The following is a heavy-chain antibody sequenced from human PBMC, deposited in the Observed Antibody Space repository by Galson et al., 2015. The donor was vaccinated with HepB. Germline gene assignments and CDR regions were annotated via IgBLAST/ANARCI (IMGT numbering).Heavy chain of an antibody. D-gene: IGHD5-18*01. J-gene: IGHJ4*02. Sequence: SLRLSCAASGFTFDDYGMSWVRQAPGKGLEWVSGINWNGGSTGYADSVKGRFTISRDNAKNSLYLQMNSLRAEDTALYYCARGRGYSYGSYFDYWGQGTLVTVSS. CDR1: GFTFDDYG. CDR3: ARGRGYSYGSYFDY. V-gene: IGHV3-20*04. CDR2: INWNGGST.